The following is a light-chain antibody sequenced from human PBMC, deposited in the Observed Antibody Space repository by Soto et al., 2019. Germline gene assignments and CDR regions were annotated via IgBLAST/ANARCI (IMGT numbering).Light chain of an antibody. CDR3: QQYNNYSWT. J-gene: IGKJ1*01. CDR1: QSISTW. CDR2: KAS. V-gene: IGKV1-5*03. Sequence: DIQMTQSPSTLSASVGDRVTITCRSSQSISTWLAWYQQKPGKAPKVLIYKASSLESGVPSRFSGSGSGTEFTLTISSLQHDDFATYYCQQYNNYSWTFGQGTNVDIK.